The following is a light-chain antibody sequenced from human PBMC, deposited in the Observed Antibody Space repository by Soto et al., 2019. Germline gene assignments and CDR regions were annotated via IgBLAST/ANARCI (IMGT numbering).Light chain of an antibody. Sequence: DIQMTQSPSTLSASVGDRVTITCRASQSINGFLAWYQKKPGKAPKLLIYKASTLESAVPSRFSGSGSGTEFTLAISSLQPEDSATYYCLQDINYPWTFGQGTKVDIK. CDR1: QSINGF. CDR2: KAS. CDR3: LQDINYPWT. J-gene: IGKJ1*01. V-gene: IGKV1-5*03.